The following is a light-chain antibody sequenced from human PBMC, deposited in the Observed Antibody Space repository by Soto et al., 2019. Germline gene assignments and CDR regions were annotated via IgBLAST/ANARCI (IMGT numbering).Light chain of an antibody. V-gene: IGKV3-20*01. J-gene: IGKJ1*01. Sequence: ETVLTQSPGTLSLSPGERATPFCRASQSVSNNYLAWYQQKPGQAPRLLIYGASSRATGIPDRFSGSGSGTDFSLTISRLEPEDSAVYYCQQHGTSPPSWTFGQGTKVEIK. CDR3: QQHGTSPPSWT. CDR1: QSVSNNY. CDR2: GAS.